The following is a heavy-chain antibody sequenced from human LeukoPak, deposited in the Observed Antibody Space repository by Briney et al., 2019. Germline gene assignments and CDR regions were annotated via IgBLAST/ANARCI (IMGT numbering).Heavy chain of an antibody. J-gene: IGHJ6*03. CDR1: GDSMHSYY. V-gene: IGHV4-4*07. Sequence: SETLSLTCTVSGDSMHSYYWSWIRQSPEKGLEWIGRAYSGVNAYYNPSLQSRVIISVDKSNNQFSLDLTSVTAADTALYYCAREKSGTLTRAYYYIDVWGKGITVTVSS. D-gene: IGHD1-26*01. CDR2: AYSGVNA. CDR3: AREKSGTLTRAYYYIDV.